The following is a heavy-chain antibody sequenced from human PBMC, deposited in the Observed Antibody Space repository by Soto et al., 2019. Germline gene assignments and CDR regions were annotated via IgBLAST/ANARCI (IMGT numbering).Heavy chain of an antibody. CDR3: AKVAHIFYGMDV. V-gene: IGHV3-30*02. CDR1: GSTFGDSY. Sequence: GGSLRLSCAGSGSTFGDSYMSWIRQAPGKGLEWVSLIYFDGSNDHYTDSVKGRFTISRDNSKNTLFLQMNSLRPEDTAVYYCAKVAHIFYGMDVWGQGITVTGS. J-gene: IGHJ6*02. CDR2: IYFDGSND. D-gene: IGHD3-9*01.